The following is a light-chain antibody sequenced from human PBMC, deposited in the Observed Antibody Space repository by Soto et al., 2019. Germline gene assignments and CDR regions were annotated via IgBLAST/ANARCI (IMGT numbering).Light chain of an antibody. Sequence: SVLTQRTAVSWSPGQSITISCTGTSSDVGGYNYVSWYQQHPGKAPKLMIYDVSNRPSGVSNRFSGSKSGNTASRTISGLQAEDEAAYYCSSYPTSSTPVSGPGTKVTVL. CDR3: SSYPTSSTPV. V-gene: IGLV2-14*01. J-gene: IGLJ1*01. CDR1: SSDVGGYNY. CDR2: DVS.